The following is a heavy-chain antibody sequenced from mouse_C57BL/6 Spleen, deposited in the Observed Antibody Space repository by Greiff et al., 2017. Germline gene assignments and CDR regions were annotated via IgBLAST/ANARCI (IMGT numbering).Heavy chain of an antibody. CDR2: ISSGGSYT. Sequence: EVKVVESGGDLVKPGGSLKLSCAASGFTFSSYGMSWVRQTPDKRLEWVATISSGGSYTYYPDSVKGRFTISRDNAKNTLYLQMSSLKSEDTAMYYCASSTGTSTDYWGQGTTLTVSS. D-gene: IGHD4-1*01. CDR3: ASSTGTSTDY. J-gene: IGHJ2*01. V-gene: IGHV5-6*01. CDR1: GFTFSSYG.